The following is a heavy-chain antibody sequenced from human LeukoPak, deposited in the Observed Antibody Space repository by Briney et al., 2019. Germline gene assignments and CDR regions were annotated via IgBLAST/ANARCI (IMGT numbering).Heavy chain of an antibody. V-gene: IGHV3-23*01. CDR1: GFTFNSYV. J-gene: IGHJ4*02. Sequence: GGSLRLSCAASGFTFNSYVMSWVRQAPGKGLEWVSAISGSGGSTYYADSVKGRFTISRDNSKNTLYLQMNSLRAEDTAVYYCAKESEREWLSVVDYWGQGTLVTVSS. CDR3: AKESEREWLSVVDY. D-gene: IGHD3-3*01. CDR2: ISGSGGST.